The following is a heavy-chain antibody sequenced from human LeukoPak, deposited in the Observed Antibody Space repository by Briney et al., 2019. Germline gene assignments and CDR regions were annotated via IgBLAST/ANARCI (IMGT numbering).Heavy chain of an antibody. CDR2: IYATGST. CDR3: ATGDPYSSGWSFDY. D-gene: IGHD6-19*01. CDR1: GGSISNYY. J-gene: IGHJ4*02. Sequence: PSETLSLTCTVSGGSISNYYWNWIRQPAGKGLEWIGRIYATGSTNYNPSLKSRVTMSVDTSKNQFSLNLSSVTAADTAVYFCATGDPYSSGWSFDYWGQGPLVTVSS. V-gene: IGHV4-4*07.